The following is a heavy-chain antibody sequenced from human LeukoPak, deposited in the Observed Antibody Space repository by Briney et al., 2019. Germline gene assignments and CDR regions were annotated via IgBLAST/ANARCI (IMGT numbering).Heavy chain of an antibody. Sequence: PSETLSLTCTISGDSISSSSYSWGWIRQPPGKGLEWIGTMYSSGTINYNPSLKSRVTISLSTSKNQFPLRLSSVTAADTAMYYCARGHIAIPNTPEYYFDYWGQGTLVTVSS. D-gene: IGHD6-13*01. J-gene: IGHJ4*02. CDR1: GDSISSSSYS. CDR3: ARGHIAIPNTPEYYFDY. V-gene: IGHV4-39*06. CDR2: MYSSGTI.